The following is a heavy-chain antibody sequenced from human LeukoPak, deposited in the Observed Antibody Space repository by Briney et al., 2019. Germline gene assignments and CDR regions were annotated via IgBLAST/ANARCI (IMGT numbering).Heavy chain of an antibody. V-gene: IGHV4-34*01. CDR3: ARRSLPYSSNWYGRAFDI. CDR2: INHSGST. J-gene: IGHJ3*02. CDR1: GGSFSGYY. Sequence: PSETLSLTCAVYGGSFSGYYWSWIRQPPGKGLEWIGEINHSGSTNYNPSLKSRVTISVDTSKNQFSLKLSSVTAADTAVYYCARRSLPYSSNWYGRAFDIWGQGTMVTVSS. D-gene: IGHD6-13*01.